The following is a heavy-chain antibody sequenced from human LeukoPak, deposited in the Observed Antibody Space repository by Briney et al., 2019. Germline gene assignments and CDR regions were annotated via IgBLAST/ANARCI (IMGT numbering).Heavy chain of an antibody. Sequence: PSETLSLTCTVSGGSIRSSDYNWCWIRQSAGKGLEWIVRDHANGRTYYNPSLKSRLTLSLDASESQLPLKLSSVTAADTALHYCAKAGTTGIHHWFDPWGQGNLVTVSS. J-gene: IGHJ5*02. D-gene: IGHD1-1*01. V-gene: IGHV4-61*02. CDR1: GGSIRSSDYN. CDR3: AKAGTTGIHHWFDP. CDR2: DHANGRT.